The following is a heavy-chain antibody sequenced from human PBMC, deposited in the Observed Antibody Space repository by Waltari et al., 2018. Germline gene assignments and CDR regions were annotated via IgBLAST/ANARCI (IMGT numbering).Heavy chain of an antibody. CDR1: GLNFGSSW. D-gene: IGHD1-26*01. CDR2: IMYDGGET. V-gene: IGHV3-74*01. Sequence: EVQLLESGGTVVQLGGSLKVACAASGLNFGSSWMHWVRQAPGKGLKRISDIMYDGGETKYADFVSGRFTVARDNAKTTLYLQMTDLRAEDTAIYDCVRARWDYLYFDTWGQGTLVTVSS. CDR3: VRARWDYLYFDT. J-gene: IGHJ5*02.